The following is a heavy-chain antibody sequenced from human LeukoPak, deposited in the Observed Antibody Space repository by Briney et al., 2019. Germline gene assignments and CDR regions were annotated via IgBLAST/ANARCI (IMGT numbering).Heavy chain of an antibody. CDR2: INSDGSST. J-gene: IGHJ3*02. Sequence: PGGSLRLSCAASGFTFSSYWMHWVRQAPGKGLVWVSRINSDGSSTSYADSVKGRFTISRDNAKNTLYLQMNSLRAEDTAVYYCARAGGGYSSSWYPQRNAFDIWGQGTMVTVSS. V-gene: IGHV3-74*01. CDR3: ARAGGGYSSSWYPQRNAFDI. CDR1: GFTFSSYW. D-gene: IGHD6-13*01.